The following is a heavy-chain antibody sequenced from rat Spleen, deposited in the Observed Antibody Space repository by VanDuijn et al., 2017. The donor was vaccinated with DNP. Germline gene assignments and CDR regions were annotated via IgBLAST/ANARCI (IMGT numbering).Heavy chain of an antibody. CDR2: ISNTGDHT. D-gene: IGHD5-1*01. CDR1: GFIFSNYW. J-gene: IGHJ4*01. Sequence: EVQLVESGGGPVQPGRSLKLSCVASGFIFSNYWMTWIRQAPGKGLEWVASISNTGDHTYYSDSVKGRFSLSRDNAKSTLYLQLNSLRSEDTATYYCARHNRENYVMDAWGQGASVTVSS. CDR3: ARHNRENYVMDA. V-gene: IGHV5-31*01.